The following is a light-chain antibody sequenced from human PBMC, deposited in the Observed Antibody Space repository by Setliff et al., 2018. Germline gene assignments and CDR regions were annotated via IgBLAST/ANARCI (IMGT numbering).Light chain of an antibody. CDR3: SSYTSSNTWV. J-gene: IGLJ3*02. CDR1: SSDVGGSNY. CDR2: DVS. V-gene: IGLV2-14*03. Sequence: QSALTQPASVSGSPGQSITISCTGTSSDVGGSNYVSWFQQHPGKAPKLMIYDVSNRPSGVSNRFSGSKSGNTASLTISGLQAEDEADYHCSSYTSSNTWVFGGGTKVTVL.